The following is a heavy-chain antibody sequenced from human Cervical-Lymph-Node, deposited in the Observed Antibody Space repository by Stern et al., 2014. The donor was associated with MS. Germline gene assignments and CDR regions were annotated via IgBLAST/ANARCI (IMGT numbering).Heavy chain of an antibody. CDR1: GGSISSYY. D-gene: IGHD6-19*01. CDR3: ARGPQWLVGGVFDY. J-gene: IGHJ4*02. V-gene: IGHV4-59*01. Sequence: QLQLQESGPGLVKPSETLSLTCTVSGGSISSYYWSWIRQPPGKGLEWIGYIYYSGSTNYNPSLKSRVTISVDTSKNQFSLKLSSVTAADTAVYYCARGPQWLVGGVFDYWGQGTLVTVSS. CDR2: IYYSGST.